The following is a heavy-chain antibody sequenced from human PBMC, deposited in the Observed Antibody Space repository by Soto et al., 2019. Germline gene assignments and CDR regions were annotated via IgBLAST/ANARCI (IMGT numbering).Heavy chain of an antibody. D-gene: IGHD2-21*02. Sequence: ASVKVSCKAAGYTFTGYYMHWVRQAPGQGPEGMGWINPNSGGTNYAQKFQGRVTMTSDTSIGTAYMELSRLRSDDTAVHFCARACWPMTTIISGWLDPWGLGTLVTVSS. V-gene: IGHV1-2*02. CDR1: GYTFTGYY. CDR2: INPNSGGT. J-gene: IGHJ5*02. CDR3: ARACWPMTTIISGWLDP.